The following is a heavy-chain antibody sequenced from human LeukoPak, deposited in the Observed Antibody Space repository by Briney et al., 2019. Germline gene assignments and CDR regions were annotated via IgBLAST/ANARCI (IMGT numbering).Heavy chain of an antibody. CDR3: ASFRWSSTPEHFDY. D-gene: IGHD1-14*01. J-gene: IGHJ4*02. CDR1: GGSISSSSYY. CDR2: IYYSGST. Sequence: SETLSLTCTVSGGSISSSSYYWGWIRQPPGKGLEWIGSIYYSGSTYYNPSLKSRVTISVDTSKNQFSLKLSSVTAADTAVYYCASFRWSSTPEHFDYWGQGTLVTVSS. V-gene: IGHV4-39*07.